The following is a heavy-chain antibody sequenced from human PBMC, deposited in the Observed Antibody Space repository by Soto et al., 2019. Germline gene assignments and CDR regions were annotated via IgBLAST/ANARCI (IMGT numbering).Heavy chain of an antibody. CDR1: GFTFSSYA. J-gene: IGHJ6*02. D-gene: IGHD3-10*01. Sequence: QVQLVESGGGVVQPGRSLRLSCAASGFTFSSYAMHWVRQAPGKGLEWVAVISYDGSNKYYADSVKGRFTISRDNSKNTLYLQMNTLRAEDTSVYYCARGERRFIGYYYYGMDVWGQGTTVTVSS. CDR2: ISYDGSNK. V-gene: IGHV3-30-3*01. CDR3: ARGERRFIGYYYYGMDV.